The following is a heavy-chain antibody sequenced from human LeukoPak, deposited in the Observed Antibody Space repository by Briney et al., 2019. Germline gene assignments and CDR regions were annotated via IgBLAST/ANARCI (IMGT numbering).Heavy chain of an antibody. J-gene: IGHJ4*02. CDR2: ISGSGGST. Sequence: PGGSLRLSCAASGFTFSSYAISWVRQAPGKGLEWVSAISGSGGSTYYADSVKGRFTISRDNSKNTLYLQMNSLRAEDTAVYYCAKDSIVEYYYDSSGSDYWGQGTLVTVSS. D-gene: IGHD3-22*01. CDR3: AKDSIVEYYYDSSGSDY. V-gene: IGHV3-23*01. CDR1: GFTFSSYA.